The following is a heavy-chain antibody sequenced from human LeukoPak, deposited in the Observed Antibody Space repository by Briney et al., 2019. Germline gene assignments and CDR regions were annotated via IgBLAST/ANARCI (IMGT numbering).Heavy chain of an antibody. CDR2: ISYDGGNK. CDR3: ASPIGAGIAVAGLDY. V-gene: IGHV3-30*04. D-gene: IGHD6-19*01. Sequence: GRSLRLSCAASGFTFSSYAMLWVRQAPGKGLEWVAVISYDGGNKYYADSVKGRFTISRDNSKNTLYLQMNSLRAEDTAVYYCASPIGAGIAVAGLDYWGQGTLVTVSS. CDR1: GFTFSSYA. J-gene: IGHJ4*02.